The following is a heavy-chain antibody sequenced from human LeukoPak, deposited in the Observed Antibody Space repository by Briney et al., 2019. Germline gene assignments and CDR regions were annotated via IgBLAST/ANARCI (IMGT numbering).Heavy chain of an antibody. CDR1: GGSISSYY. D-gene: IGHD3-22*01. V-gene: IGHV4-4*07. CDR2: IYTSGST. Sequence: SETLSLTCTVSGGSISSYYWSWIRQPAGKGLEWIGRIYTSGSTNYNPSFKSRVTMSVDTSKNQFSLKLSSVTAADTAVYYCARDKYYYDSSAPSGWFDPWGQGTLVTVSS. J-gene: IGHJ5*02. CDR3: ARDKYYYDSSAPSGWFDP.